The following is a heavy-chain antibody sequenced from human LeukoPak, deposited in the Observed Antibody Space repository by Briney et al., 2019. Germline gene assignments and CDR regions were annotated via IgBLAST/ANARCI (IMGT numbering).Heavy chain of an antibody. CDR1: GGSFSGYY. CDR3: ARRRGYVWGSYRHDY. D-gene: IGHD3-16*02. J-gene: IGHJ4*02. Sequence: SETLSHTCAVYGGSFSGYYWSWIRQPPGKGLEWIGEINHSGSTNYNPSLKSRVTISVDTSKNQFSLKLSSVTAADTAVYYCARRRGYVWGSYRHDYWGQGTLVTVSS. V-gene: IGHV4-34*01. CDR2: INHSGST.